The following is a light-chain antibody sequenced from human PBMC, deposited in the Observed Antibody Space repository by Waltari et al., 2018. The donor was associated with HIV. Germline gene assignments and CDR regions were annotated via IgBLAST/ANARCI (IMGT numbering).Light chain of an antibody. CDR1: QNLIHFSNSNYY. Sequence: DIVMTQSPDSLAVSLGETATINCKSRQNLIHFSNSNYYLALYQQKPGQPPKLLIYWASTREAGVPDRFHGSGYGTDFSLTISSLQAEDVAVYYCQQYSSPPRTFGQGTKVEIK. J-gene: IGKJ1*01. V-gene: IGKV4-1*01. CDR3: QQYSSPPRT. CDR2: WAS.